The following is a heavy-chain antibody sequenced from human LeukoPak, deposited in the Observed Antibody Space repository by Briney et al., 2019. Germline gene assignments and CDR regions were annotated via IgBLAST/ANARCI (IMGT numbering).Heavy chain of an antibody. D-gene: IGHD3-10*01. V-gene: IGHV3-30-3*01. Sequence: GRSLRLSCAASGFTFSSYAMHWVRQAPGKGLEWVAVISYDGSNKYYADSVKGRFTISRDNSKNTLYLQMNSLRAEDTAVYYCASLWFGDAFDIWGQGTMVTVSS. CDR2: ISYDGSNK. CDR3: ASLWFGDAFDI. CDR1: GFTFSSYA. J-gene: IGHJ3*02.